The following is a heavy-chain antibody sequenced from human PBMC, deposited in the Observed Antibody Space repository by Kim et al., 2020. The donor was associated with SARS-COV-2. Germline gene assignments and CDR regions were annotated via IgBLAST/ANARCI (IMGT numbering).Heavy chain of an antibody. V-gene: IGHV3-30*07. J-gene: IGHJ4*02. Sequence: SVKGRFTISRDNSKNTLYLQMNSLRAEDTAVYYCARDPAFGRFGGPPLNYWGQGTLVTVSS. D-gene: IGHD3-10*01. CDR3: ARDPAFGRFGGPPLNY.